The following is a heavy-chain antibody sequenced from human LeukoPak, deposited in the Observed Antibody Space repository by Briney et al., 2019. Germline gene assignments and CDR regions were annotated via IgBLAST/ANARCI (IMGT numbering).Heavy chain of an antibody. D-gene: IGHD1-7*01. Sequence: SETLSLTCAVSGYSISSGYYWGWIRQPPGKGLEWIGSIYHSGSTYYNPSLKSRVTISVDTSKNQFSQKLSSVTAADTAVYYCARVRNNWNYFSARNNWLDPWGQGTLVTVSS. CDR3: ARVRNNWNYFSARNNWLDP. CDR2: IYHSGST. V-gene: IGHV4-38-2*01. CDR1: GYSISSGYY. J-gene: IGHJ5*02.